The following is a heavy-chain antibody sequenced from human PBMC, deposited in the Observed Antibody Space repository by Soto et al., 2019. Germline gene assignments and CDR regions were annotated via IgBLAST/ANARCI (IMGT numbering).Heavy chain of an antibody. Sequence: EVQLVESGGGLVQPGGSLRLSCAASGFSFSSCSMNWVRQAPGKGLEWVSYISSSSSNTKYGDSVKGRFTISRDNAKNAPCLQINTLRAEDTTVHYCARAPRAAIVAAKVHYWGSGTLVTAPS. CDR2: ISSSSSNT. D-gene: IGHD5-12*01. V-gene: IGHV3-48*01. J-gene: IGHJ4*02. CDR1: GFSFSSCS. CDR3: ARAPRAAIVAAKVHY.